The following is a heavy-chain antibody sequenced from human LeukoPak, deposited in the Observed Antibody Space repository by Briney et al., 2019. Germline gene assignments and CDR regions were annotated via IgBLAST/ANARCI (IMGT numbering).Heavy chain of an antibody. Sequence: SETLSLTCTVVGGSFSGYYWSWIRQPPGKGLEWIGSIYYSGSTYYNPSLKSRVTISVDTSKNQFSLKLSSVTAADTAVYYCARVLGDYLHRYFDYWGQGTLVTVSS. V-gene: IGHV4-39*07. J-gene: IGHJ4*02. CDR1: GGSFSGYY. D-gene: IGHD4-17*01. CDR3: ARVLGDYLHRYFDY. CDR2: IYYSGST.